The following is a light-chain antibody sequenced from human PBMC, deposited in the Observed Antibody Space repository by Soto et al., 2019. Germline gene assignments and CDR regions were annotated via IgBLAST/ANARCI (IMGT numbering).Light chain of an antibody. CDR3: QQAHSFPLT. J-gene: IGKJ3*01. Sequence: IQMTQSPSAVSAPVGDRVTITCRASQDINRWLAWHPQRPGEGPNLLIFSASTLRSGVPSRFSGSGSGTDFTLTITNLQPEDIATYYCQQAHSFPLTFGPGTKVDLK. CDR2: SAS. CDR1: QDINRW. V-gene: IGKV1-12*01.